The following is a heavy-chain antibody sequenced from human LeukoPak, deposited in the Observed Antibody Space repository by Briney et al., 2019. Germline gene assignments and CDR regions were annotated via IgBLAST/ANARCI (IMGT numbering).Heavy chain of an antibody. J-gene: IGHJ4*02. CDR1: GXXXXXXGXG. D-gene: IGHD2-8*01. CDR2: XDWADEK. V-gene: IGHV2-70*11. CDR3: ARTPNGRAEEDY. Sequence: SGPTLVNPTQTXTXXXTXSGXXXXXXGXGXXWXXXXXGXAXXWLARXDWADEKYFSTSLRTRLSISKDTSKNQVVLIVTNVDPXDTATYYCARTPNGRAEEDYWGQGTLVTVSS.